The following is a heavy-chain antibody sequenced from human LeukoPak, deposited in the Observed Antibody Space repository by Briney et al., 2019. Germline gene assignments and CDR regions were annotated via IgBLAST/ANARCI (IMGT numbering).Heavy chain of an antibody. CDR1: GYTFTGYY. J-gene: IGHJ6*02. D-gene: IGHD3-3*01. CDR3: AREITIFGVGAYGMDV. CDR2: INPNSGGT. Sequence: GASVRVSCKASGYTFTGYYMHWVRQAPGQGLEWMGWINPNSGGTNYAQTFQGRVTMTRDTSMSTAYMELSRLRSDDTAVYYCAREITIFGVGAYGMDVWGQGTTVTVSS. V-gene: IGHV1-2*02.